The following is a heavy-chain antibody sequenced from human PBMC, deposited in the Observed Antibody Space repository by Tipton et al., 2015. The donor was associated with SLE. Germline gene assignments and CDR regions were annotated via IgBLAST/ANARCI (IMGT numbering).Heavy chain of an antibody. CDR1: GGSISGSDFY. CDR3: ATHSGSYSYHYYMDV. J-gene: IGHJ6*03. CDR2: IFSADNI. D-gene: IGHD1-26*01. V-gene: IGHV3-66*02. Sequence: LSLTCTVSGGSISGSDFYWGWARQAPGKGLEWVSVIFSADNIDYADSVKGRFTISRDKSRNTLHLQMNSLRPEDTAVYYCATHSGSYSYHYYMDVWGNGTTVTVSS.